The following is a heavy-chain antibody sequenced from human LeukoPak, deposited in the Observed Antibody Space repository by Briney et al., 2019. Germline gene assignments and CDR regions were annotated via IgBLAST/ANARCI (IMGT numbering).Heavy chain of an antibody. D-gene: IGHD1-26*01. CDR2: ISSSGTNI. Sequence: GGSLRRSCAASGFTFNIYEMNWVRQAPGKGLEGVSYISSSGTNIYYADSVKVRFTISRDNAKNSLYLQMNSLRAEDTAVYYCARSPYSGSYYGDALDIWGQGTMVTVSS. J-gene: IGHJ3*02. CDR1: GFTFNIYE. V-gene: IGHV3-48*03. CDR3: ARSPYSGSYYGDALDI.